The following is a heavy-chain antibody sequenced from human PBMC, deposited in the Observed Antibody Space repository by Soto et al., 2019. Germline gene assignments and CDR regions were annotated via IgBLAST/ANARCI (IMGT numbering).Heavy chain of an antibody. CDR3: ARINRRSLAPLRYFDWYRRDYYGMDV. J-gene: IGHJ6*02. Sequence: QVQLQESGPGLVKPSETLSLTCTVSGGSISSYYWSWIRQPPGKGLEWIGYIYYSGSTNYNPSLKSRVTISVDTSKNQFSLKLSSVTAADTAVYYCARINRRSLAPLRYFDWYRRDYYGMDVWGQGTTVTVSS. CDR2: IYYSGST. CDR1: GGSISSYY. D-gene: IGHD3-9*01. V-gene: IGHV4-59*01.